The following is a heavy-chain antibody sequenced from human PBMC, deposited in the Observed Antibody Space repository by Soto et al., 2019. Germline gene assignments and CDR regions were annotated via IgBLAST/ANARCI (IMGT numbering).Heavy chain of an antibody. J-gene: IGHJ4*02. CDR3: ARDSYDYIWGSYRPRPFDY. CDR2: IWYDGSNK. CDR1: GFTFSSYG. D-gene: IGHD3-16*02. V-gene: IGHV3-33*01. Sequence: GGSLRLSCAASGFTFSSYGMHWVRQAPGKGLEWVAVIWYDGSNKYYADSVKGRFTISRDNSKNTLYLQMNSLRAEDTAVYYCARDSYDYIWGSYRPRPFDYWGQGTLVTVSS.